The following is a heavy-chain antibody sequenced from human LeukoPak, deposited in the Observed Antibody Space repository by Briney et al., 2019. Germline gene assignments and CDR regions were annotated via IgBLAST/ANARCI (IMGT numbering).Heavy chain of an antibody. CDR2: IIPILGIA. CDR1: GGTFSSYA. Sequence: ASVTVSCKASGGTFSSYAISWVRQAPGQGLEWMGRIIPILGIANYAQKFQGRVTITADKSTSTAYMELSSLRSEDTAVYYCARAGGSGSPQPSTWGQGTLVTVSS. D-gene: IGHD3-10*01. V-gene: IGHV1-69*04. CDR3: ARAGGSGSPQPST. J-gene: IGHJ5*02.